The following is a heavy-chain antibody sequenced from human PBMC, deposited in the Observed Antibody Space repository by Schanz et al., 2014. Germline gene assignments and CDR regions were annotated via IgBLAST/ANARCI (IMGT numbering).Heavy chain of an antibody. V-gene: IGHV3-21*04. CDR1: GFTLRRYS. CDR2: ISATSNFV. Sequence: QLVESGGGLVKPGGSLRLSCATSGFTLRRYSMNWVRQAPGGGLEWVSSISATSNFVHYAASVEGRFTISRDNSKNTVYLQMNSLRAEDTAVYFCASLIGTTSAHFYGMDVWGQGTTVTVSS. D-gene: IGHD1-7*01. J-gene: IGHJ6*02. CDR3: ASLIGTTSAHFYGMDV.